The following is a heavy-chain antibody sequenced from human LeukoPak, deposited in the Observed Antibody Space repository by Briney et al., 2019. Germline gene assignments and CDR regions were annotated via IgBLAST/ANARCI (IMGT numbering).Heavy chain of an antibody. CDR1: GGSFSGYY. D-gene: IGHD4-17*01. Sequence: ETLSLTCAVYGGSFSGYYWSWIRQLPGKGLEWVSVIYSGGSTYYADSVKGRFTISRDNSKNTLYLQMNSLRAEDTAVYYCARCRFDYGDSIWFDPWGQGTLVTVSS. CDR2: IYSGGST. J-gene: IGHJ5*02. CDR3: ARCRFDYGDSIWFDP. V-gene: IGHV3-53*01.